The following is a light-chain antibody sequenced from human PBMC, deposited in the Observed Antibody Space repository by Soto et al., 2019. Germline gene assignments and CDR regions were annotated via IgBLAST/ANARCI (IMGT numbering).Light chain of an antibody. CDR3: QQYTNWPIT. Sequence: EVVMTQSPATLSVSPGERATLSCRASQTVGKNYLAWYQQKPGQAPRLLIYGISARATGIPARFSGSGSGTEFTLTINSLQSEDFAVYYCQQYTNWPITFGQGTRLETK. CDR1: QTVGKN. CDR2: GIS. J-gene: IGKJ5*01. V-gene: IGKV3-15*01.